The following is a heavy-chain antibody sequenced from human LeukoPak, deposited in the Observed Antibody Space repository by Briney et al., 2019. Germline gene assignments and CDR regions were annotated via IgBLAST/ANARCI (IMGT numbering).Heavy chain of an antibody. J-gene: IGHJ3*02. CDR3: AREPIQLGTPSHAFDI. D-gene: IGHD7-27*01. CDR2: ISWNSGSI. V-gene: IGHV3-9*01. Sequence: PGRSLRLSCAASRFTFGDFAMHWVRQAPGKGLEWVSGISWNSGSIGYADSVKGRFTISRDNAKNSLYLQMNSLRAEDTALYYCAREPIQLGTPSHAFDIWGQGTMVTVSS. CDR1: RFTFGDFA.